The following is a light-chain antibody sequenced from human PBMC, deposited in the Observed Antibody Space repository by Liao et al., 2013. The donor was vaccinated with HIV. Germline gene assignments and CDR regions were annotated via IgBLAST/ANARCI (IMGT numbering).Light chain of an antibody. V-gene: IGLV3-1*01. J-gene: IGLJ3*02. CDR3: QAWDSSTGV. Sequence: SYELTQPPSVSVSPGQTASITCSGDKLGHKYAYWYQQRPGQSPVLVIYQDNKRPSGIPERFSGSNSGNTATLTISGTQAMDEADYYCQAWDSSTGVFGGGTKLTVL. CDR1: KLGHKY. CDR2: QDN.